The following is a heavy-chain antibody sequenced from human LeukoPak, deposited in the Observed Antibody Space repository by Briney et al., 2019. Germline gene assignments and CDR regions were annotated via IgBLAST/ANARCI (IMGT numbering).Heavy chain of an antibody. J-gene: IGHJ4*03. CDR3: ARGATISETGYFDF. Sequence: PSETLSLTCAVYGGSFSRYYWSWIRQSPGKGLEWIAEIDHRGDTNYNPSVKSRVAISVDTSKNQFSLKVRSLSAADTAVYYCARGATISETGYFDFWGQGTLVTVSS. D-gene: IGHD5-24*01. V-gene: IGHV4-34*01. CDR2: IDHRGDT. CDR1: GGSFSRYY.